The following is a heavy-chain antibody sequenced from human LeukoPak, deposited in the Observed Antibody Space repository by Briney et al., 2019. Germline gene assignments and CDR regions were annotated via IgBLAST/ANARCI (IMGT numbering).Heavy chain of an antibody. D-gene: IGHD4-11*01. CDR1: GGSISSNSYL. V-gene: IGHV4-39*01. Sequence: SETLSLTCTVSGGSISSNSYLWGWLRQPPGRGLEWIGNVYIGGNTYYNPSLRYRVTVSLDSSRNKFSLPLSSVTAADTATYYCARLRRTTVNTYNYYHYMDVWGKGTTVTVSS. CDR2: VYIGGNT. CDR3: ARLRRTTVNTYNYYHYMDV. J-gene: IGHJ6*03.